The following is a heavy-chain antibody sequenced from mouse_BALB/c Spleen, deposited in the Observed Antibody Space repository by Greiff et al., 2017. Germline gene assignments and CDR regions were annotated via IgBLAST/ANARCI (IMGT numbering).Heavy chain of an antibody. V-gene: IGHV1-54*01. D-gene: IGHD1-1*01. CDR2: INPGSGGT. Sequence: QVQLQQSGAGLVRPGTSVKVSCTASGYAFTNYLIEWVKQRPGQGLEWIGVINPGSGGTNYNEKFKGKATLTADKSSNTAYMQLSSLTSDDSAVYFCARSEGGMIAYWGQGTLVTVSA. CDR1: GYAFTNYL. CDR3: ARSEGGMIAY. J-gene: IGHJ3*01.